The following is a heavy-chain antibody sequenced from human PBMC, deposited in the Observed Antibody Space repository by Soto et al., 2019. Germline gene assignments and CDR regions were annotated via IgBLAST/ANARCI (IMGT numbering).Heavy chain of an antibody. CDR1: GFTFSSYG. V-gene: IGHV3-33*01. CDR3: AREGDSSGYYSADAFDI. J-gene: IGHJ3*02. CDR2: IWYDGSNK. D-gene: IGHD3-22*01. Sequence: GGSLRLSCAASGFTFSSYGMHWVRQAPGKGLEWVAVIWYDGSNKYYADSVKGRFTISRDNSKNTLYLQMNSLRAEDTAVYYCAREGDSSGYYSADAFDIWGQGTMVTVSS.